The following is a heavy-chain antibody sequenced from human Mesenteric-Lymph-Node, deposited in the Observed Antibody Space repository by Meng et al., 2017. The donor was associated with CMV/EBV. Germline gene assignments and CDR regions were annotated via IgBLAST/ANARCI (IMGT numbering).Heavy chain of an antibody. J-gene: IGHJ5*02. V-gene: IGHV1-2*02. Sequence: SGYPFTDYYIHWVRQAPGQGLEWMGWLNPNTGGTTSAQKFQGRVTMTWDTSNSTAFMDLTRLTSDDTAVYYCARPLFSGSYHGWFDPWGQGTLVTVSS. CDR2: LNPNTGGT. CDR3: ARPLFSGSYHGWFDP. CDR1: GYPFTDYY. D-gene: IGHD1-26*01.